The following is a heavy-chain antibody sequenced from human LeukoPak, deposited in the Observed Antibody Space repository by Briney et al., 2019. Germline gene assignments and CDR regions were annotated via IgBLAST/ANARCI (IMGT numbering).Heavy chain of an antibody. CDR3: AKVSRDNSGYSPFDN. Sequence: ASVKVSCKTSGYIFTSYDINWVRQASGQGLEWMGWMNPNTGNTSYAQKFRGRVTMSRNTSISTAYMELSSLRSEDTAVYYCAKVSRDNSGYSPFDNWGQGTLVTVSS. CDR2: MNPNTGNT. D-gene: IGHD3-22*01. J-gene: IGHJ4*02. V-gene: IGHV1-8*01. CDR1: GYIFTSYD.